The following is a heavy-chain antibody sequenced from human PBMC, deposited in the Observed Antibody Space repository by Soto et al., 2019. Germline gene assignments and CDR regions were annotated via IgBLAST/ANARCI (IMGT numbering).Heavy chain of an antibody. D-gene: IGHD5-12*01. Sequence: ASVKVSCKASGYMFTGYDMHWVRQAPGQGLEWMGWINADSGGTNYQQKFQGRLTMTRDTSISTAYLELSSLRSDDTAVYYCTRKVATFNFDSWGQGTRATAPQ. CDR3: TRKVATFNFDS. CDR2: INADSGGT. J-gene: IGHJ4*02. CDR1: GYMFTGYD. V-gene: IGHV1-2*02.